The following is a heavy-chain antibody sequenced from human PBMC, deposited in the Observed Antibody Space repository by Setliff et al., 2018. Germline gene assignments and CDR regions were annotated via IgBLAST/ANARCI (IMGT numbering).Heavy chain of an antibody. J-gene: IGHJ4*02. CDR3: ARGSGSFPFDY. CDR2: INHSGST. V-gene: IGHV4-34*01. Sequence: SETLSLTCAVYGGSFSGYYWSWIRQPPGKGLEWIGEINHSGSTNYSPSLKSRVTISVDTSKNQFSLKLSSVTAADTAVYYCARGSGSFPFDYWGQGVLVTVSS. D-gene: IGHD1-26*01. CDR1: GGSFSGYY.